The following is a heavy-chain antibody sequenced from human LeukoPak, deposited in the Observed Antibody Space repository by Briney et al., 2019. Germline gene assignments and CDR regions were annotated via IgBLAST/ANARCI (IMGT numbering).Heavy chain of an antibody. Sequence: GGSLRLSCAASAFSFSNYTMHWVRQAPGKGLEWVAVVSYDRNNKHYADSVKGRFTISRDNAKNALYLQMNSLRAEDTALYYCAKDEFYGSGTYLDYWGQGTLVTVSS. CDR2: VSYDRNNK. J-gene: IGHJ4*02. V-gene: IGHV3-30-3*01. D-gene: IGHD3-10*01. CDR1: AFSFSNYT. CDR3: AKDEFYGSGTYLDY.